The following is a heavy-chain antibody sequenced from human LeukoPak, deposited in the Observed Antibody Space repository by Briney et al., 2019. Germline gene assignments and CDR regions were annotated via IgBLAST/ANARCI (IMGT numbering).Heavy chain of an antibody. CDR2: IYYSGST. Sequence: SETLSLTCTVSGGSISRYYWSWIRQPPGKGLEWIGYIYYSGSTNYNPSLKSRVTMSVDTSKNQFSLKLSSVTAADTAVYYCARDKGTGWFDPWGQGTLVTVSS. D-gene: IGHD1-14*01. CDR3: ARDKGTGWFDP. V-gene: IGHV4-59*01. CDR1: GGSISRYY. J-gene: IGHJ5*02.